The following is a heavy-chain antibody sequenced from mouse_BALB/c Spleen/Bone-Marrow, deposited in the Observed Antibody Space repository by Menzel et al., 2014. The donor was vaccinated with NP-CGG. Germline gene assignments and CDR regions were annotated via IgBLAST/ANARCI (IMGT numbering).Heavy chain of an antibody. J-gene: IGHJ3*01. D-gene: IGHD1-1*01. CDR3: ARRGDYGAWFAY. V-gene: IGHV2-6-7*01. CDR2: IWGDGST. CDR1: GFSLTGYG. Sequence: QVQLKDSGPGLVAPSQSLSITCTVSGFSLTGYGVNLVRQPPGKGLEWLGMIWGDGSTDYNSALKSRLSISKDNSKSQVFLKMHSLQSDDTARYYCARRGDYGAWFAYWGQGTLVTVSA.